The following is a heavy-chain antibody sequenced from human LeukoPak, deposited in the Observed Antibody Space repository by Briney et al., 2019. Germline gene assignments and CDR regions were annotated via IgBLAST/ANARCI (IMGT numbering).Heavy chain of an antibody. CDR1: GFTFDDYA. Sequence: GSLRLSCAASGFTFDDYAMSWVRPAPGKGLEWVSAIIGSGGSTYYADSVKGRFTISRDNSKNTLYLQMNSLRAEDTAVYYCAKDSSGSGSYFLSAYLYYFDYWGQGTLVTVSS. V-gene: IGHV3-23*01. CDR2: IIGSGGST. D-gene: IGHD3-10*01. CDR3: AKDSSGSGSYFLSAYLYYFDY. J-gene: IGHJ4*02.